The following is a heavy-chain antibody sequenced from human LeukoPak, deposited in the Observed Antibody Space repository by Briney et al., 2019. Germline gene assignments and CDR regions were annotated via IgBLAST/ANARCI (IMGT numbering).Heavy chain of an antibody. CDR2: IYYSGST. D-gene: IGHD2-15*01. J-gene: IGHJ6*03. CDR3: ARVRYCSGGSCYSPYYYYYMDV. Sequence: TLSLTCTVSGGSISSGGYYWSWIRQHPGKGLEWIGYIYYSGSTYYNPSLKSRVTISVDTSKNQFSLELSSVTAADTAVYYCARVRYCSGGSCYSPYYYYYMDVWGRGTTVTVSS. V-gene: IGHV4-31*03. CDR1: GGSISSGGYY.